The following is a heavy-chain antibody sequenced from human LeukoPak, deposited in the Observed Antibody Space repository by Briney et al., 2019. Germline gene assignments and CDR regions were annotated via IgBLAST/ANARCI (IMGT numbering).Heavy chain of an antibody. V-gene: IGHV4-59*08. Sequence: SETLSLTCTVSGGSINNYYWSWVRQPPGAGLEWLAYIYYTGSTNYNPSLKTRLTISVDTSKNQFSLRLNSVTAADTAVYYCAKRTIAVAGIDYWGQGTPVTVSS. CDR1: GGSINNYY. CDR2: IYYTGST. J-gene: IGHJ4*02. CDR3: AKRTIAVAGIDY. D-gene: IGHD6-19*01.